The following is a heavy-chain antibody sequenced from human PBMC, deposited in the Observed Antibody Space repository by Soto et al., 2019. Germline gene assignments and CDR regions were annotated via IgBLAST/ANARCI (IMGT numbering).Heavy chain of an antibody. D-gene: IGHD5-18*01. CDR1: GGSVSRGSYY. CDR2: IYYSGST. V-gene: IGHV4-61*01. CDR3: ARGGTAMVLGPVDY. Sequence: LSLTCTVSGGSVSRGSYYWSWIRQPPGKGLEWVAYIYYSGSTNYNPSLKSRVTISLDTSKNQFSLILRSVTAADTAVYYCARGGTAMVLGPVDYWGQGTLVTVSS. J-gene: IGHJ4*02.